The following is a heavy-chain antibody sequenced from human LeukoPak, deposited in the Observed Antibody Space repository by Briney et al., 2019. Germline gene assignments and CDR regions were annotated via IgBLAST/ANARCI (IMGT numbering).Heavy chain of an antibody. J-gene: IGHJ3*01. D-gene: IGHD3-22*01. Sequence: GGSLRLSCTTCGFIFGDYVMTWLRQAPGRGVAGVGGIRSKEYGGATEFAASVKGRFTISRDDSQSIAYLQMNSLTPEDTAVYFCTRVPIRTVTMIVVIWGHDAFDVWGQGTMVTVSS. CDR2: IRSKEYGGAT. CDR1: GFIFGDYV. V-gene: IGHV3-49*03. CDR3: TRVPIRTVTMIVVIWGHDAFDV.